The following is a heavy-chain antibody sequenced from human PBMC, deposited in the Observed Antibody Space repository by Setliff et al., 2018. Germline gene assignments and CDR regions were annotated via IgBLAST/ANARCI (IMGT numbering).Heavy chain of an antibody. Sequence: SETLSLTCTVSGDSISSSRYYWAWIRQPPGKGLEWIGRIYYRGDTYYNPSLKSRVTISVDTSKNQFSLRLSSVTAADTAVYYCARLPNYVWGSPVDYWGQGTLVTVSS. V-gene: IGHV4-39*01. CDR3: ARLPNYVWGSPVDY. CDR1: GDSISSSRYY. J-gene: IGHJ4*02. D-gene: IGHD3-16*01. CDR2: IYYRGDT.